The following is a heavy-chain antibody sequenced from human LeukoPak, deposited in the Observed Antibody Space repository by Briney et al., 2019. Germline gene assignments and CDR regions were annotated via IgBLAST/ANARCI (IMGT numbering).Heavy chain of an antibody. CDR2: INPNSGDT. Sequence: ASVKVSCKTSGYTFTAYYIHWVRQAPGQGLEWMGWINPNSGDTNYAQKFQGRVTMTRDTSISTAYMELSRLRSDDTAVYYCARDQGHHAFDIWGQGTMVTVSS. V-gene: IGHV1-2*02. J-gene: IGHJ3*02. CDR3: ARDQGHHAFDI. CDR1: GYTFTAYY.